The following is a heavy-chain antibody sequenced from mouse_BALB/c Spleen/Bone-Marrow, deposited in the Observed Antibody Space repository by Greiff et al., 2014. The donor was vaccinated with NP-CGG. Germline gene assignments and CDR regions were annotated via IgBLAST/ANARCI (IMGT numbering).Heavy chain of an antibody. V-gene: IGHV3-2*02. CDR3: PRGVFYFDF. CDR1: GYSITSDYA. CDR2: ISFSGGT. Sequence: EVQLQQSGPGLVKPSQSLSLTCTVTGYSITSDYAWNWIRQFPGNKLEWLGYISFSGGTTYNPSLESRISITRDTSKNQFFLQLIFVTTEDTATYSFPRGVFYFDFWGHGTTLTVSS. J-gene: IGHJ2*01.